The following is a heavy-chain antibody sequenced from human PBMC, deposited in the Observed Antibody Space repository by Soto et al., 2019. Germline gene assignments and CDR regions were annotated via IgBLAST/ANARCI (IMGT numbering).Heavy chain of an antibody. CDR2: IKQDGSQK. Sequence: EVQLVESGGGLVQPGGSLRLSCAASGFTFSNYWMSWVRQAPGKGLEWVATIKQDGSQKYYVDSVNGRFTISRDNAKKSLSLQMDRQRAEDTAVYYCARIEFIAATGALGAFDIWGQGTMVTVSS. D-gene: IGHD6-13*01. J-gene: IGHJ3*02. CDR3: ARIEFIAATGALGAFDI. CDR1: GFTFSNYW. V-gene: IGHV3-7*05.